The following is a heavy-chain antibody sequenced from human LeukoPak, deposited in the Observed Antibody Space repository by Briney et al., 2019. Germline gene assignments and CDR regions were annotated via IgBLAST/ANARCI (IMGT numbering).Heavy chain of an antibody. CDR1: GVSFNDYY. D-gene: IGHD4-17*01. V-gene: IGHV4-34*01. CDR3: TRMTTGHDY. J-gene: IGHJ4*02. CDR2: INHSGYT. Sequence: SETLSLTCAVSGVSFNDYYWSWVRQTPGKGLEWIGEINHSGYTNDSPSLKSRVTLSIDTSRKQFSLNLRSVTVADTGIYYCTRMTTGHDYWAQGTLVTVSS.